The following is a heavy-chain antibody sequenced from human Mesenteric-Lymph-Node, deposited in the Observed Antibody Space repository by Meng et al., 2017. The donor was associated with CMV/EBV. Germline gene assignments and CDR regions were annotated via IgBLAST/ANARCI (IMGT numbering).Heavy chain of an antibody. CDR3: AKDLSVVVPAAIDFGMDV. Sequence: GESLKISCVASGFTFDDYGMHWVRQVEGKGLEWVSGISWNGGTTGYADSVKGRFTVSRDNVQSSLYLQMNSLRPEDTALYYCAKDLSVVVPAAIDFGMDVWGQGTTVTVSS. V-gene: IGHV3-9*01. J-gene: IGHJ6*02. CDR1: GFTFDDYG. CDR2: ISWNGGTT. D-gene: IGHD2-2*02.